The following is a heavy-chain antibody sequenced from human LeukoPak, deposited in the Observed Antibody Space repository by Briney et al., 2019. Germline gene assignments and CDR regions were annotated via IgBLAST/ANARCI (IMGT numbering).Heavy chain of an antibody. J-gene: IGHJ4*02. CDR3: ARDRHTVGNHPFHH. Sequence: PSETLSLTCAVSGNSITSGYYWGWIRQPPGKGLEWIGSFFHTGSTYYNPSLKSRVTILVDRSKNQFSLRLSSVTAADTAVYWCARDRHTVGNHPFHHWGQGLLVTASS. CDR1: GNSITSGYY. CDR2: FFHTGST. D-gene: IGHD3-16*02. V-gene: IGHV4-38-2*02.